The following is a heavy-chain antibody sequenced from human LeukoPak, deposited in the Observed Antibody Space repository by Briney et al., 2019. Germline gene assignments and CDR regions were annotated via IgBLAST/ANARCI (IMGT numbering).Heavy chain of an antibody. D-gene: IGHD4-17*01. J-gene: IGHJ3*02. CDR1: GGSISVGGYS. CDR3: ALMTTMTTRAFDI. CDR2: SYYSGST. V-gene: IGHV4-30-2*01. Sequence: PSETLSLTCAVSGGSISVGGYSWSWIRQPPGKGLEWTGYSYYSGSTYYNPSLKSRVTMSLDRSKNQSSLKLNSVTAADTAVYYCALMTTMTTRAFDIWGQGTMVTASS.